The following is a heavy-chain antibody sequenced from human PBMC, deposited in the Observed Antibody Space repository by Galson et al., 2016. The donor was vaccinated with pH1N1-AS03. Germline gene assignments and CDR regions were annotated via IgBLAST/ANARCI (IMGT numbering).Heavy chain of an antibody. CDR1: GDSISSSRFY. CDR3: ARPLAVTDAFDI. D-gene: IGHD2-21*02. CDR2: IYYSGTT. Sequence: SETLSLTCKVSGDSISSSRFYWGWIRQPPGKGLEWSGSIYYSGTTYYTSSLKSRVTISVDTSKNEFPLRLTSVTAADTAVYYCARPLAVTDAFDIRGQGTMVTIS. V-gene: IGHV4-39*01. J-gene: IGHJ3*02.